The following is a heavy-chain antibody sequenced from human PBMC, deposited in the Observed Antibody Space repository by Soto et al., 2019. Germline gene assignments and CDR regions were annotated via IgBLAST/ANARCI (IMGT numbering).Heavy chain of an antibody. CDR2: INPSGGST. Sequence: QAQLVQSGAEVKKPGASVKVSCKASGYTFTSYYMHWVRQAPGQGLEWMGIINPSGGSTSYAQKFQGRVTMTRDTSTSTVYMELSSLRSEDTAVYYCARDRDVSGDYAGYFDYWGQGTLVTVSS. CDR1: GYTFTSYY. J-gene: IGHJ4*02. V-gene: IGHV1-46*01. CDR3: ARDRDVSGDYAGYFDY. D-gene: IGHD4-17*01.